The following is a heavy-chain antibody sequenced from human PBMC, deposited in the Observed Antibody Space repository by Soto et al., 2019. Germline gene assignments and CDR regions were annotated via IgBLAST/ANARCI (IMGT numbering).Heavy chain of an antibody. Sequence: QITLKESGPTVVKPTQTLTQTCIFSGFSFSADGVAVGWIRQPPGKALQWLALIFWDDDPRYSPSLKSRLTITKDTSKNQVVLTMTNVDPVDTGTYYCAHAYGGTSWPNDAFDVWGQGTVVTVSS. CDR2: IFWDDDP. J-gene: IGHJ3*01. CDR1: GFSFSADGVA. D-gene: IGHD2-21*01. V-gene: IGHV2-5*02. CDR3: AHAYGGTSWPNDAFDV.